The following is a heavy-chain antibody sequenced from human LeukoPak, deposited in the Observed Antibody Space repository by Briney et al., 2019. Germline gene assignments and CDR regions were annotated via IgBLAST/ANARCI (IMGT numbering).Heavy chain of an antibody. CDR3: VRQYDSSGYYEYYFDY. Sequence: GESLKISCKASGNSFTTYWIAWVRQMPGKGLEWMGIIYPGDSDTRYSPSFQGQVTISADKSISTAYLQWSSLKASDTAMSYCVRQYDSSGYYEYYFDYWGQGTLVTVSS. V-gene: IGHV5-51*01. J-gene: IGHJ4*02. D-gene: IGHD3-22*01. CDR1: GNSFTTYW. CDR2: IYPGDSDT.